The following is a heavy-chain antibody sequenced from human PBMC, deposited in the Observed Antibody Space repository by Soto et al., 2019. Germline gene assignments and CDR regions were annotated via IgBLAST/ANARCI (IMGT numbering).Heavy chain of an antibody. CDR2: INPNSGGT. J-gene: IGHJ5*02. V-gene: IGHV1-2*04. D-gene: IGHD6-13*01. CDR3: ARARSIAAAYWFDP. Sequence: ASVKVSCKASGYTLTGYYMHWVRQAPGQGLEWMGWINPNSGGTNYAQKFQGWVTMTRDTSISTAYMELSRLRSDDTAVYYCARARSIAAAYWFDPWGQGTLVTVSS. CDR1: GYTLTGYY.